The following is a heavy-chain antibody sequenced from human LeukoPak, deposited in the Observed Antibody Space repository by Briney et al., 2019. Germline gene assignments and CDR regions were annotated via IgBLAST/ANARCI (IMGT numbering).Heavy chain of an antibody. CDR2: IYISGST. CDR1: GGSISSGSYY. CDR3: ARGEYYYDSSGYYGGYNWFDP. Sequence: SQTLSLTCTVSGGSISSGSYYWSWIRQPAGKGLEWIGRIYISGSTNYNPSLKSRVTISVDTSKNQFSLKLSSVTAADTAVYYCARGEYYYDSSGYYGGYNWFDPWGQGTLVTVSS. D-gene: IGHD3-22*01. V-gene: IGHV4-61*02. J-gene: IGHJ5*02.